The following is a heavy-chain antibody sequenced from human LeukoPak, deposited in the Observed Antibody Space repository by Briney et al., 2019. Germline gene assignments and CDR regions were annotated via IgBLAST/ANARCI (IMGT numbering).Heavy chain of an antibody. CDR3: ARESYSSSWFY. Sequence: ASVKVSCKASGYTFTGYYMHWVRQAPGQGLEWMGWINPNSGGTNYAQKFQGRVTMTRDTSLSTSYMELSRLRSDDTAVYYCARESYSSSWFYWGQGTLVTVSS. CDR2: INPNSGGT. D-gene: IGHD6-13*01. V-gene: IGHV1-2*02. J-gene: IGHJ4*02. CDR1: GYTFTGYY.